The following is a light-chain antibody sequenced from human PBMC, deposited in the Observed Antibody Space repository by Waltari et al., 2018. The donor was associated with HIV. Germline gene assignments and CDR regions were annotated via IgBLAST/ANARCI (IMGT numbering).Light chain of an antibody. CDR3: QQYADSPVT. CDR2: DAS. J-gene: IGKJ3*01. Sequence: EIVLTQSPATLSLSPGDRATLSCGASQNVRSNHLAWYQQKPGLAPRLLIYDASNRAIGIPDTFSGSGSGTDFTLTITSLEPEHFAVYYCQQYADSPVTFGPGTKVDV. V-gene: IGKV3D-20*01. CDR1: QNVRSNH.